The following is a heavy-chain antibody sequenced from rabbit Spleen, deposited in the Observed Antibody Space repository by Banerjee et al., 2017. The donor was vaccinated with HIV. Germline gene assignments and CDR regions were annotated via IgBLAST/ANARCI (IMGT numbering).Heavy chain of an antibody. CDR3: VRGASSSGYYNL. V-gene: IGHV1S40*01. J-gene: IGHJ4*01. CDR1: GVSFSISSY. Sequence: QSLEESGGDLVKPGASLTLTCTASGVSFSISSYMCWVRQAPGKGLEWIACIDAGSSGFTYFATGAKGRFTIPSHNAQNTLYLQLNSLTVADTATYFCVRGASSSGYYNLWGQGTLVTVS. D-gene: IGHD1-1*01. CDR2: IDAGSSGFT.